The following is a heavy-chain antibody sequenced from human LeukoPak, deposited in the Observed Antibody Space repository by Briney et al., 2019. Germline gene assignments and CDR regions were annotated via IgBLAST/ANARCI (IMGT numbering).Heavy chain of an antibody. CDR1: GLSISYNY. J-gene: IGHJ4*02. CDR3: ASHYCSAGSCYFDG. D-gene: IGHD2-8*02. Sequence: GGSLRLSCVVSGLSISYNYMSWVRQAPGKGLEWVSLIYSAGDSYYADSVKGRFIISKDNSKNTVYLQMNRLRPEDTAVYYCASHYCSAGSCYFDGWGQGTLVAVSS. CDR2: IYSAGDS. V-gene: IGHV3-53*01.